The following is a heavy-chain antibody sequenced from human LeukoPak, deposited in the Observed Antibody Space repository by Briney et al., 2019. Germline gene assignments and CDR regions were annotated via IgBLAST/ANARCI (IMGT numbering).Heavy chain of an antibody. CDR1: GFTFSSYA. D-gene: IGHD5-12*01. V-gene: IGHV3-23*01. CDR3: AKGGYTSHYDY. CDR2: IRATAGTT. Sequence: GGSLGLSCAASGFTFSSYAMTWVRQAPGKGLQWVSTIRATAGTTYYTDSVKGRFTISRDNSKNTVFLQMNSLRAEDTAVYYCAKGGYTSHYDYWGQGILVTVSS. J-gene: IGHJ4*02.